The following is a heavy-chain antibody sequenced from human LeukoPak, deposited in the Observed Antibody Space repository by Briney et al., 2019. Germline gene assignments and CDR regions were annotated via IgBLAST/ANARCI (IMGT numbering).Heavy chain of an antibody. V-gene: IGHV4-39*07. CDR3: ARGVDFMITFGGVIQTNYYFDY. CDR2: IYYSGST. Sequence: KTSETLSLTCTVSGGTISSSSYYWGWIRQPPGKGLEWIGSIYYSGSTYYNPSLKSRVTISVDTSKNQFSLKLSAVTAADTAVYYCARGVDFMITFGGVIQTNYYFDYWGQGTLVTVSS. CDR1: GGTISSSSYY. J-gene: IGHJ4*02. D-gene: IGHD3-16*02.